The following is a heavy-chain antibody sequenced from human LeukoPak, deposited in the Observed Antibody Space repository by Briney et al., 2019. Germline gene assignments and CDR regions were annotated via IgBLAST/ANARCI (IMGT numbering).Heavy chain of an antibody. V-gene: IGHV4-34*01. CDR3: ARRRYVDTAMVTFLYAYFDY. J-gene: IGHJ4*02. CDR1: GGSFSGYY. CDR2: INHSGST. Sequence: PSETLSLTCAVYGGSFSGYYWSWIRQPPGKGLEWIGEINHSGSTNYNPSLKSRVTISVDTSKNQFSPKLSSVTAADTAVYYCARRRYVDTAMVTFLYAYFDYWGQGTLVTVSS. D-gene: IGHD5-18*01.